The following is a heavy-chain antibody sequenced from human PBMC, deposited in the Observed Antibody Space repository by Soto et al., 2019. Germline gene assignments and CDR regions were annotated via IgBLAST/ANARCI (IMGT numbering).Heavy chain of an antibody. CDR2: IWNDGSNS. CDR1: GFTFNNYG. J-gene: IGHJ6*02. D-gene: IGHD6-13*01. Sequence: QVQLVESGGGVVQPGRSLRLSCAASGFTFNNYGMHWVRQAPGKGLEWLAVIWNDGSNSSYANSVKGRFTISRDNSKNTLYLHMSSLRAEDTAVYYCAIRQIPPPTRGAANARGGMDVWGQGTTVTVSS. V-gene: IGHV3-33*01. CDR3: AIRQIPPPTRGAANARGGMDV.